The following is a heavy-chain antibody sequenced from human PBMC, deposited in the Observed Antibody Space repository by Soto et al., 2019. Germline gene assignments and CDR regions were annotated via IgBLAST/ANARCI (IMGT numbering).Heavy chain of an antibody. V-gene: IGHV1-8*01. CDR1: GYTFTNYD. J-gene: IGHJ4*02. Sequence: ASVKVSCKASGYTFTNYDINWVRQATGQGLEWMGWMNPNSGNTGYTHHFQGQVTISADKSISTAYLQWSSLKASDTAMYYCARHFPPHPDYWGQGTLVTVSS. CDR3: ARHFPPHPDY. D-gene: IGHD3-3*02. CDR2: MNPNSGNT.